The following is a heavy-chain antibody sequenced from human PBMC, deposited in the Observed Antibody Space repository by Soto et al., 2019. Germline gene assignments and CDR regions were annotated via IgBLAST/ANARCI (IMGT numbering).Heavy chain of an antibody. J-gene: IGHJ4*02. CDR2: ISSGSSPT. D-gene: IGHD5-12*01. V-gene: IGHV3-48*02. CDR1: GFSFTNHG. CDR3: VRDNGGVGYVFDY. Sequence: PGGSLRLSCVASGFSFTNHGMNWVRQAPGKGLEWLSYISSGSSPTYYAGSVKGRFTISRDNAKNSLYLQMNSLRDEDTAVYYRVRDNGGVGYVFDYCGQGPLVTVYS.